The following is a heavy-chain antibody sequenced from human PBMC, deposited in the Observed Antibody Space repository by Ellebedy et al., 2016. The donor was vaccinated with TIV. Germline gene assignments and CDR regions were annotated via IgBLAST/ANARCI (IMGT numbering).Heavy chain of an antibody. CDR2: ISYDGAKK. CDR1: GFTFNDYN. V-gene: IGHV3-30*03. D-gene: IGHD2-2*03. Sequence: GESLKISXAASGFTFNDYNMHWVRQAPGKGPEWVTEISYDGAKKYYADSVRGRFTISRDNSRNTLFLEMNSLTTEDTAVYHCARRGVGFAFDSWGQGSLVTVSS. J-gene: IGHJ4*02. CDR3: ARRGVGFAFDS.